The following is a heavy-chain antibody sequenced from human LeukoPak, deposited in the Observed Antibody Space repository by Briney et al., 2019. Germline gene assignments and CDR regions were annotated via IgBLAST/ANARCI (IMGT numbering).Heavy chain of an antibody. V-gene: IGHV3-7*03. D-gene: IGHD3-9*01. CDR2: IKTDGSEK. CDR1: GFTFSSYW. CDR3: ARDYTGYFP. Sequence: GGSLRLSCEASGFTFSSYWMSWVRQAPGKGLEWVTNIKTDGSEKYYVDSVKGRFTISRDNAKNSLYLQMNSLRAEDTAVYYCARDYTGYFPWGQGTLVTVSS. J-gene: IGHJ5*02.